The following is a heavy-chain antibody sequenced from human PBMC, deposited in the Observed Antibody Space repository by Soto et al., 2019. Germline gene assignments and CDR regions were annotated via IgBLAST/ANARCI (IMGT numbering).Heavy chain of an antibody. J-gene: IGHJ6*02. CDR2: IGTAGDT. D-gene: IGHD1-7*01. CDR1: GFTFSSYD. V-gene: IGHV3-13*01. CDR3: ARGGQLELQVGGMDV. Sequence: PGGSLRLSCAASGFTFSSYDMHWVRQATGKGLEWVSAIGTAGDTYYPGSVKGRFTISRENAKNSLYLQMNSLRAEDTAVYYCARGGQLELQVGGMDVWGQGTTVTVSS.